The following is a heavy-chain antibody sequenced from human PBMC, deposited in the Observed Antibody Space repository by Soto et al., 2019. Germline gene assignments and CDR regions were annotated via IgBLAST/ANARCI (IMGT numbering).Heavy chain of an antibody. J-gene: IGHJ5*02. CDR1: GGSISSGGYY. Sequence: PSETLSLTCTVSGGSISSGGYYWSWIRQHPGKGLEWIGYIYYSGSTYYNPSLKSRVTISVDTSKNQFSLKLSSVTAADTAVYYCARENHQNYDYGDSDSWWFDPWGQGTLVTVSS. CDR3: ARENHQNYDYGDSDSWWFDP. V-gene: IGHV4-31*03. D-gene: IGHD4-17*01. CDR2: IYYSGST.